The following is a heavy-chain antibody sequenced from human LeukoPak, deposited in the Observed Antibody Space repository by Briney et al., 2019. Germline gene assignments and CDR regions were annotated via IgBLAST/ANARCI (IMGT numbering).Heavy chain of an antibody. J-gene: IGHJ4*02. CDR3: AKAVDDDYYDSSGVDY. V-gene: IGHV3-23*01. D-gene: IGHD3-22*01. Sequence: GGSLRLSCVASGFTFSSYGMSWVRQAPGKGLEWVSAISGSGGSTYYADSVKGRFTISRDNSKNTLYLQMNSLRAEDTAVYYCAKAVDDDYYDSSGVDYWGQGTLVTVSS. CDR2: ISGSGGST. CDR1: GFTFSSYG.